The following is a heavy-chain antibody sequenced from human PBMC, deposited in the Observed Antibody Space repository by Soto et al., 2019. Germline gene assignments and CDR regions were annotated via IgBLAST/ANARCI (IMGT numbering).Heavy chain of an antibody. Sequence: SETLSLTXTVSGGSISSSSYYWGWIRQPPGKGLEWIGSIFYSGSTYYNPSLKSRVTISVDTSKNQFSLKLSSVTAADTAVYYCARLEQQLVLDYWGQGTLVTVSS. CDR2: IFYSGST. CDR1: GGSISSSSYY. D-gene: IGHD6-13*01. CDR3: ARLEQQLVLDY. V-gene: IGHV4-39*01. J-gene: IGHJ4*02.